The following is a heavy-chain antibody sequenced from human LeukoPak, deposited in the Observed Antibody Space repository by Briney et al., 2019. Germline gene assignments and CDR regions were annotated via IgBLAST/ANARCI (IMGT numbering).Heavy chain of an antibody. CDR3: ARGRGYDPSLFDY. J-gene: IGHJ4*02. CDR1: GGTFSSYA. CDR2: IIPIFGTA. V-gene: IGHV1-69*05. D-gene: IGHD5-12*01. Sequence: SVKVSCKASGGTFSSYAISWVRQAPGQGLEWMGRIIPIFGTANYAQKFQGRVTITTDESTSKAYMELSSRRSEDTAVYYCARGRGYDPSLFDYWGQGTLVTVSS.